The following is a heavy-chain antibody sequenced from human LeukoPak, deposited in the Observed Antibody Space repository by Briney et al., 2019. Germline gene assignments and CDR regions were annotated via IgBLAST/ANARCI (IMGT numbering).Heavy chain of an antibody. D-gene: IGHD3-10*01. CDR2: INPNSGNT. CDR1: GYTFTGYY. CDR3: ARAMVRGVITPGY. V-gene: IGHV1-8*02. J-gene: IGHJ4*02. Sequence: ASVKVSCKASGYTFTGYYMHWVRQAPGQGLEWMGWINPNSGNTGYAQKFQGRVTMTRNTSISTAYMELSSLRSEDTAVYYCARAMVRGVITPGYWGQGTLVTVSS.